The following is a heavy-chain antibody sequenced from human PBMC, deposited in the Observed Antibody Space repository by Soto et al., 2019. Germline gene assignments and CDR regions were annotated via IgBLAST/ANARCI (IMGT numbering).Heavy chain of an antibody. D-gene: IGHD3-22*01. CDR1: GGSISSGGYY. CDR3: ARESRAVVVKTD. V-gene: IGHV4-31*03. J-gene: IGHJ4*02. Sequence: SDTLSVTCTVSGGSISSGGYYWSWIRQHPGKGLEWIGYIYYSGSTYYNPSLKSRVTISVDTSKNQFSLKLSSVTAADTAVYYCARESRAVVVKTDWGQGTLVTVSS. CDR2: IYYSGST.